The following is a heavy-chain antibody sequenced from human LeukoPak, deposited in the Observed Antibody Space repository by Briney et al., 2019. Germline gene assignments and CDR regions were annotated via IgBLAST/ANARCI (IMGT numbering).Heavy chain of an antibody. V-gene: IGHV4-59*01. CDR2: IYYSGST. CDR3: ATYLSRSRAFDY. D-gene: IGHD2-2*01. J-gene: IGHJ4*02. Sequence: NPSETLSLTCTVSGGSISSYYWSWIRQPPGKGLEWIGYIYYSGSTNYNPSLKSRVTISVDTSKNQFSLKLSSVTAADTAVYYCATYLSRSRAFDYWGQGTLVTVSS. CDR1: GGSISSYY.